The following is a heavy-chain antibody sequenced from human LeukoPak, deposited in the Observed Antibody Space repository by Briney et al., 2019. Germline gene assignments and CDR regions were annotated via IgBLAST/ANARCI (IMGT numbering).Heavy chain of an antibody. CDR2: INTGNGNT. Sequence: APGXXLEWMGWINTGNGNTKYSQRFEGRVTVTTDTSAAAAYMELSSLRSEGTAVYYCARDRAMADYWGQGTLVTVSS. J-gene: IGHJ4*02. CDR3: ARDRAMADY. D-gene: IGHD5-18*01. V-gene: IGHV1-3*04.